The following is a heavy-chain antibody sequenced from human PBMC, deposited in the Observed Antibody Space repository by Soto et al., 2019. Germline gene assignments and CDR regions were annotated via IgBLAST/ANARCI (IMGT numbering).Heavy chain of an antibody. D-gene: IGHD1-26*01. CDR1: GASISSGDFV. V-gene: IGHV4-30-4*01. CDR2: VRYSGST. CDR3: ARLGGSVDD. Sequence: QVQLRESGPGLVKPSQTLSLTCTVSGASISSGDFVWSWIRQPPGKGLEWTGYVRYSGSTYYNPSLKSRDTISGDTSKNQFSLTLSSVTAADTAVYYCARLGGSVDDWGQGTLVTVS. J-gene: IGHJ4*02.